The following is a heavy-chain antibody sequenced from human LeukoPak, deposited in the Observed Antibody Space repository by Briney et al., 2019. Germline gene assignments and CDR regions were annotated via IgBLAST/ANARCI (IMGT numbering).Heavy chain of an antibody. CDR3: ATNSYYDFWSGYFDS. CDR2: IIPVSGTT. V-gene: IGHV1-69*13. Sequence: SVKVSCKVSGGSFSSYAISWLRQAPGQGLAWMGGIIPVSGTTSYPHKFQGRVTISADESTSTSYMELSSLRSEDTAVYYCATNSYYDFWSGYFDSWGRGTLVTVSS. J-gene: IGHJ5*01. D-gene: IGHD3-3*01. CDR1: GGSFSSYA.